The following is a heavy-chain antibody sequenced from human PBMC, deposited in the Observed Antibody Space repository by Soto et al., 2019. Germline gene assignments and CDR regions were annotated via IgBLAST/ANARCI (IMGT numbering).Heavy chain of an antibody. CDR2: VFYTGSAY. D-gene: IGHD3-10*01. CDR1: GDSISSGDYY. Sequence: TSETLSLTCTVSGDSISSGDYYWSWIRQPPGKGLEWIGYVFYTGSAYYYNPSLKSRVNMSVDTSKNQFSLKLSFVTAADPALYYCVRDSVRFGPAFDSWGQGTLVTVSS. J-gene: IGHJ4*02. V-gene: IGHV4-30-4*01. CDR3: VRDSVRFGPAFDS.